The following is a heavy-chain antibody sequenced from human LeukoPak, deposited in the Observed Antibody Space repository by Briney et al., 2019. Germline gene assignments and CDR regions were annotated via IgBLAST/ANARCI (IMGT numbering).Heavy chain of an antibody. CDR1: GFTFSSYG. Sequence: SGRSLRLSCAASGFTFSSYGMHWVRQAPGKGLELVAVISYDGSNKYYADSVKGRFTISRDNSKNTLYLQMNSLRAEDTAVYYCAKGYDSSGYYPWYFDYWGQGTLVTVSS. D-gene: IGHD3-22*01. CDR2: ISYDGSNK. V-gene: IGHV3-30*18. CDR3: AKGYDSSGYYPWYFDY. J-gene: IGHJ4*02.